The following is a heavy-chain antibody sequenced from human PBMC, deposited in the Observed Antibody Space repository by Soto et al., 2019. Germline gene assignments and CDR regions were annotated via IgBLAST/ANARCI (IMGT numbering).Heavy chain of an antibody. D-gene: IGHD3-22*01. J-gene: IGHJ6*02. CDR2: ISYDGSNK. Sequence: GGSLRLSCAASGFTFSSYGMHWVRQAPGKGLEWVAVISYDGSNKYYADSVKGRFTISRDNSKNTLYLQMNSLRAEDTAVYYYAKDYYDSIGYRLYYYYYYGMDVWGQGTTVTVSS. V-gene: IGHV3-30*18. CDR3: AKDYYDSIGYRLYYYYYYGMDV. CDR1: GFTFSSYG.